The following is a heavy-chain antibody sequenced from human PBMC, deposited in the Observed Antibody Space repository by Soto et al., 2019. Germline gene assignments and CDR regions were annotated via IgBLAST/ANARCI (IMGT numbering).Heavy chain of an antibody. Sequence: SETLSLTCTVSGGSISSYYWSWIRQPPGKGLEWIGYIYYSGSTNYNPSLKSRVTISVDTSKNQFSLKLSSVTAADTAVYYCARASRYPHMVRGPEYYYYGMDVWGQGTTVTVSS. D-gene: IGHD3-10*01. CDR2: IYYSGST. J-gene: IGHJ6*02. V-gene: IGHV4-59*01. CDR3: ARASRYPHMVRGPEYYYYGMDV. CDR1: GGSISSYY.